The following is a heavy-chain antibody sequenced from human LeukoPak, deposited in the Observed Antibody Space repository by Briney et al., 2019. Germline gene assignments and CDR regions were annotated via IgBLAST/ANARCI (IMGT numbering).Heavy chain of an antibody. CDR1: GGSISSSGYY. J-gene: IGHJ5*02. CDR2: INYSGST. V-gene: IGHV4-39*01. CDR3: VRYSSSSGWFDP. D-gene: IGHD6-6*01. Sequence: SETLSLTCTVSGGSISSSGYYWGWIRQPPGKGLEWIGIINYSGSTYYDPSLESRVTISVDTSKNQCSLNLSSVTAADTAVYYCVRYSSSSGWFDPWGQGTLVTVSS.